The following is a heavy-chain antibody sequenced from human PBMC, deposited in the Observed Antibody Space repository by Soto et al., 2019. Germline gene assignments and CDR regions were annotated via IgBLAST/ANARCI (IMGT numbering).Heavy chain of an antibody. CDR2: ISGSGGST. CDR1: GFTFSSYA. D-gene: IGHD6-19*01. V-gene: IGHV3-23*01. J-gene: IGHJ1*01. Sequence: GGSLRLSCAASGFTFSSYAMSWVRQAPGKGLEWVSAISGSGGSTSYADSVKGRFTISRDNSKNTQYLQMNSLRAEDTAVYYCAKDAMAGTWDAEYFQHWGQGTLVTVSS. CDR3: AKDAMAGTWDAEYFQH.